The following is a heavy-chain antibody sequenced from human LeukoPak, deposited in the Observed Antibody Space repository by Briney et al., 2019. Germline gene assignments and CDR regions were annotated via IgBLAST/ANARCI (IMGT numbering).Heavy chain of an antibody. CDR3: ARGTDYGDEGWFDP. CDR1: GYTFTNYG. Sequence: GASVKVSCKASGYTFTNYGISWVRQAPGQGLEWMGWISAYNGNTNYAQKLQGRVTMTTDTSTSTAYMELRSLRSDDPAVYYCARGTDYGDEGWFDPWGQGTLVTVSS. J-gene: IGHJ5*02. CDR2: ISAYNGNT. D-gene: IGHD4-17*01. V-gene: IGHV1-18*01.